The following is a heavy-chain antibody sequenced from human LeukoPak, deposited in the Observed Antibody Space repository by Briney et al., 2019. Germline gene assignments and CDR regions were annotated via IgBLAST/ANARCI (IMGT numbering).Heavy chain of an antibody. Sequence: SGTLSLTCTVSGGSISSYYWSWIRQPAGKGLEWIGRIYTSGSTNYNPSLKSRVTMSVDTSKNQFSLKLSSVTAADTAVYYCARGYDSSRYNWFDPWGQGTLVTVSS. CDR1: GGSISSYY. J-gene: IGHJ5*02. CDR2: IYTSGST. D-gene: IGHD3-22*01. V-gene: IGHV4-4*07. CDR3: ARGYDSSRYNWFDP.